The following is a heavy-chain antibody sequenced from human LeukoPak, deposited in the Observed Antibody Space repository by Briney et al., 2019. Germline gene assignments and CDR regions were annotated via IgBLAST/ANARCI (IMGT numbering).Heavy chain of an antibody. D-gene: IGHD6-13*01. Sequence: SETLSLTCTVSGGSISSYYWSWLRQPPGKGLEWIAYIYYSGTTNYSPSLRSRVTISVDTSKNQFSLQLNSVTAADTAVYYCARQGDKRYSSSWYADTFDIWGQGTMVTVSS. J-gene: IGHJ3*02. CDR1: GGSISSYY. CDR2: IYYSGTT. V-gene: IGHV4-59*08. CDR3: ARQGDKRYSSSWYADTFDI.